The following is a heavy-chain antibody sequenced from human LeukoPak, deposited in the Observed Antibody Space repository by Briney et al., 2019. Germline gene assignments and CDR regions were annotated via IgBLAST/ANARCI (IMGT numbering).Heavy chain of an antibody. V-gene: IGHV3-21*01. CDR1: GFTFSNYA. J-gene: IGHJ3*02. Sequence: IPGGSLRLSCAASGFTFSNYAMNWVRQAPGKGLEWVSSISSSSSYIYYADSVKGRFTISRDNAKNSLYLQMNSLRAEDTAVYYWARGMVRGVIGAFDIWGQGTMVTVSS. CDR2: ISSSSSYI. D-gene: IGHD3-10*01. CDR3: ARGMVRGVIGAFDI.